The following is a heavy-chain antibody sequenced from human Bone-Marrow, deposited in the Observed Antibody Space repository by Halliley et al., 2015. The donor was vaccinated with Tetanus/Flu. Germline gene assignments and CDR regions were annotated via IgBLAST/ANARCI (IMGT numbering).Heavy chain of an antibody. D-gene: IGHD5-18*01. V-gene: IGHV3-74*01. CDR3: ARALGYDFDF. Sequence: GLVWVSRIKSDGTRTDYADSVKGRFTISRGNAKNTLYLQMNSLRAEDTAVYYCARALGYDFDFWGQGTLVTVSS. J-gene: IGHJ4*02. CDR2: IKSDGTRT.